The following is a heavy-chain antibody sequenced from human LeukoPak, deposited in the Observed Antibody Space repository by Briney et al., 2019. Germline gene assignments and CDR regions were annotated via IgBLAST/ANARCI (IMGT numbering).Heavy chain of an antibody. V-gene: IGHV1-69*06. CDR2: IIPIFGTA. D-gene: IGHD2-15*01. CDR3: ARDGCSGGSCGNWFDP. CDR1: GGTFSSYA. J-gene: IGHJ5*02. Sequence: ASVKVSCKASGGTFSSYAISWVRQAPGQGLEWMGGIIPIFGTANYAQKFQGRVTITADKSTSTAYMELSSLRSEDTAVYYCARDGCSGGSCGNWFDPWGQGTLVTVSS.